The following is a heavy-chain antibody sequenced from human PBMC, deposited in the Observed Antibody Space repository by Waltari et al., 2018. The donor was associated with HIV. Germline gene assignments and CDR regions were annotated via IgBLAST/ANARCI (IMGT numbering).Heavy chain of an antibody. Sequence: QVQLVQSGAEVKKPGASAKVSCKASGYTFSDYYMHWVRQAPGQGLEWMGWINPNSGGTRYAEKFQGRVTMTRDTSISTAYMELSRLRFDDTAVYYCARVFRGTVNYFDSRLGHWGQGTLVTVSS. CDR3: ARVFRGTVNYFDSRLGH. J-gene: IGHJ5*02. V-gene: IGHV1-2*02. CDR1: GYTFSDYY. D-gene: IGHD3-22*01. CDR2: INPNSGGT.